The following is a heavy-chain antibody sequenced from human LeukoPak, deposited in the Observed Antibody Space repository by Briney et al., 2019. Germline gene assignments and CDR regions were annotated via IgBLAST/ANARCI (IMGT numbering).Heavy chain of an antibody. J-gene: IGHJ4*02. CDR1: GGTFSSYA. CDR2: IIPIFGTA. Sequence: ASVKVSCKASGGTFSSYAISWVRQAPGQGLEWMGGIIPIFGTANYAQKFQGRVTITTDESTSTAYMELSSLRSEDTAVYYCARGIGIAAAGEFDYWGQGTLVTVSS. D-gene: IGHD6-13*01. V-gene: IGHV1-69*05. CDR3: ARGIGIAAAGEFDY.